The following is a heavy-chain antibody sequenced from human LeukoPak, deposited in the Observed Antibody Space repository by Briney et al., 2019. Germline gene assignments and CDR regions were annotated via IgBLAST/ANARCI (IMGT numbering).Heavy chain of an antibody. V-gene: IGHV4-59*08. CDR1: GGSINTYY. J-gene: IGHJ4*02. Sequence: SETLSLTCTVSGGSINTYYWGWIRQPSGKGLEWIGNIYSSGSTNYNPSLKSRVTISVDTFKNQFSLKLTSVTAADTAIYYCARAGGAPHGDYEFDFWGQGILVTVSS. CDR3: ARAGGAPHGDYEFDF. D-gene: IGHD4-17*01. CDR2: IYSSGST.